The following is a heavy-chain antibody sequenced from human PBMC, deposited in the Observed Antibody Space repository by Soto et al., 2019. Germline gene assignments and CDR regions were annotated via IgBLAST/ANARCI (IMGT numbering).Heavy chain of an antibody. CDR3: SKEMKWRGMTTIHSFDS. Sequence: EVQLVESGGGLVQPGRSLRLACVASGFTADDNAMHWVRQAPGKGLEWVSGISANSDTIDYADSVKGLFTISRYDAKNYLFLQMNSLRPADAALDYCSKEMKWRGMTTIHSFDSWGQGTLVTVSS. J-gene: IGHJ4*02. D-gene: IGHD4-17*01. CDR2: ISANSDTI. CDR1: GFTADDNA. V-gene: IGHV3-9*02.